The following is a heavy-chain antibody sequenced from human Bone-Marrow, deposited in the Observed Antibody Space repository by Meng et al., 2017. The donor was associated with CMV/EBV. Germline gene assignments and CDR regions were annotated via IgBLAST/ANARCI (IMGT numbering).Heavy chain of an antibody. CDR2: IYWNDDK. D-gene: IGHD4-23*01. V-gene: IGHV2-5*01. J-gene: IGHJ4*02. Sequence: SGPTLVKPPQTLTLTCTFSGFSLSTSGVGVGWIRPPPGKALEWLAIIYWNDDKRYSPSLKSRLTITKDTSKNQVVLTMTNMGPVDTATYYCAHRVRGNREFDYWGQGTLVTVSS. CDR1: GFSLSTSGVG. CDR3: AHRVRGNREFDY.